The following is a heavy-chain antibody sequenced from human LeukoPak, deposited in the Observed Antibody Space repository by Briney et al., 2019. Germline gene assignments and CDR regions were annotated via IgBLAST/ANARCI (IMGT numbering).Heavy chain of an antibody. J-gene: IGHJ6*02. CDR1: GFTFSSYA. V-gene: IGHV3-23*01. CDR3: AREWDLGYCSGGSCYGAYYYYGMDV. D-gene: IGHD2-15*01. Sequence: GGSLRLSCAASGFTFSSYAMSWVRQAPGKGLEWVSAISGSGGSTYYADSVKGRFTISRDNSKNTLYLQMNSLRAEDTAVYYCAREWDLGYCSGGSCYGAYYYYGMDVWGQGTTVTVSS. CDR2: ISGSGGST.